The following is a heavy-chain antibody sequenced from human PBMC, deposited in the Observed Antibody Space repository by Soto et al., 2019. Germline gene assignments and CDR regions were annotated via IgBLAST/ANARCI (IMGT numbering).Heavy chain of an antibody. CDR3: ARVTGTTRDYYGMDV. V-gene: IGHV4-38-2*01. D-gene: IGHD1-1*01. Sequence: SETLSLTCAVSGYFISSGYYWGWIRQPPGKGLEWIGSIYHSGSTYYNPSLKSRVTISVDTSKNQFSLKLSSVTAADTAVYYCARVTGTTRDYYGMDVWGQGTTVTVSS. J-gene: IGHJ6*02. CDR1: GYFISSGYY. CDR2: IYHSGST.